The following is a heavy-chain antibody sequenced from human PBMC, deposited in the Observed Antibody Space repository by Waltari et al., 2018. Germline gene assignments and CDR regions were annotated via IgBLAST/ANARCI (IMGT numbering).Heavy chain of an antibody. V-gene: IGHV4-59*01. CDR2: IFYTRTA. CDR1: GGSISSYF. Sequence: QLQLQESGPGLVKPSETLSLTCSVSGGSISSYFWSWIRQPPGKRLEWIGYIFYTRTAEYNPSLKSRVTISIDTSNNRFSLKLNSVTAADTAVYYCARGTNNWFDPWGRGTLVSVSS. CDR3: ARGTNNWFDP. J-gene: IGHJ5*02.